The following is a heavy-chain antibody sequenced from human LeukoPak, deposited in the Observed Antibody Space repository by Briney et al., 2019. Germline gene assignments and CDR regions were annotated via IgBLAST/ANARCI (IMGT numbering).Heavy chain of an antibody. Sequence: SETLSLTCTVSGGSISSYYWGWIRQPPGKGLEWIGYIYYSGSTNYNPSLKSRVTISVDTSKNQFSLKLSSVTAADTAVYYCARGGIAAAGPPLRYYYYGMDVWGQGTTVTVSS. V-gene: IGHV4-59*01. J-gene: IGHJ6*02. CDR3: ARGGIAAAGPPLRYYYYGMDV. CDR2: IYYSGST. D-gene: IGHD6-13*01. CDR1: GGSISSYY.